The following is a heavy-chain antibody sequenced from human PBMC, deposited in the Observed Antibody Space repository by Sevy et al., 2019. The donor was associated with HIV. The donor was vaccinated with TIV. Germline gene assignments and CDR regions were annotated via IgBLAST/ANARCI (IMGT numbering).Heavy chain of an antibody. V-gene: IGHV1-2*02. Sequence: ASVKVSCKASGYTFTGYYMHWVRQAPGQGLEWMGWINPNSGGTNYAQKFQGRATMTRDTSISTAYMELSRLRSDDTAVYYCARDGGSGYELILDYWGQGTLVTASS. CDR2: INPNSGGT. CDR1: GYTFTGYY. J-gene: IGHJ4*02. D-gene: IGHD5-12*01. CDR3: ARDGGSGYELILDY.